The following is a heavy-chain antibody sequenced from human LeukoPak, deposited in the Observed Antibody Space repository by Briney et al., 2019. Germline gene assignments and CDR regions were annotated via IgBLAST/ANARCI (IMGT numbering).Heavy chain of an antibody. D-gene: IGHD6-13*01. CDR2: INPNSGGT. CDR1: GYTFTGYY. Sequence: ASVKVSCKASGYTFTGYYMHWVRQAPGQGLEWMGRINPNSGGTNCAQKFQGRVTMTRDTSISTAYMELSRLRSDDTAVYYCARNGVAAPGKNWFDPWGQGTLVTVSS. CDR3: ARNGVAAPGKNWFDP. J-gene: IGHJ5*02. V-gene: IGHV1-2*06.